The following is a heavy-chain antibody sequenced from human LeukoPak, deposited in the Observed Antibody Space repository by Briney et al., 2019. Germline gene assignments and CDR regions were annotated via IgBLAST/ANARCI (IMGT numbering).Heavy chain of an antibody. CDR1: GFTFSTYS. CDR2: ISSSSSYI. J-gene: IGHJ2*01. D-gene: IGHD6-25*01. V-gene: IGHV3-21*01. Sequence: GGSLRLSCAASGFTFSTYSINWVRQAPGKGLEWVSSISSSSSYIYYADSVKGRFTISRDTAKNSLSLQMNSLRAEDTAVYYCARDGLAAATLHWCFDLWGRGTLVTVSS. CDR3: ARDGLAAATLHWCFDL.